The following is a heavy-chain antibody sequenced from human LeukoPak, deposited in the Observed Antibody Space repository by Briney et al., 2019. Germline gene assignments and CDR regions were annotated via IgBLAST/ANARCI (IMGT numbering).Heavy chain of an antibody. Sequence: ASVKDSCKASGYTFSRYGITWVRQAPGQGLEWMGWMNPNSGNTGYAQKFQGRVTVTRNTSISTAYMELSSLRSEDTAVYYCARGQGDLAAAGFDYWGQGTLVTVSS. V-gene: IGHV1-8*01. D-gene: IGHD6-13*01. J-gene: IGHJ4*02. CDR3: ARGQGDLAAAGFDY. CDR1: GYTFSRYG. CDR2: MNPNSGNT.